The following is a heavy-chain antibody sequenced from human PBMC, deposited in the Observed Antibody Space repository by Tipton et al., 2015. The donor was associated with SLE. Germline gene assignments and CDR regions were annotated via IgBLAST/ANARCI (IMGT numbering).Heavy chain of an antibody. CDR1: GFSFDHYA. V-gene: IGHV3-9*01. CDR3: AKDWLTSSTQYYFDS. J-gene: IGHJ4*02. CDR2: IRWSGADI. D-gene: IGHD3-16*01. Sequence: SLRLSCGGFGFSFDHYALHWVRQAPGKGLEWVSSIRWSGADIAYADSVRGRFTISRDNAKNSLYLQMDSLRTEDTAFYYCAKDWLTSSTQYYFDSWGQGTLVTVSS.